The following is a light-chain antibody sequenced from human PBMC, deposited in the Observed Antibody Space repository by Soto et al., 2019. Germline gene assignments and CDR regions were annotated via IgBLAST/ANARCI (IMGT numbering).Light chain of an antibody. Sequence: EIVLTQSPGTLSLSPGERATLSCGASQSVSSSYLAWYQQKPGQAPRLLIYGASGRATGITNRFSGSGSGTDFPITISRLEPEDSTVQYCQQYGSSSFTFGAGIKVDIK. CDR1: QSVSSSY. CDR3: QQYGSSSFT. CDR2: GAS. J-gene: IGKJ3*01. V-gene: IGKV3-20*01.